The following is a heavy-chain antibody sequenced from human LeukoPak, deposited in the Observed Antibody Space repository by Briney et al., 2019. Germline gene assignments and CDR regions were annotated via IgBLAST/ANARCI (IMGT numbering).Heavy chain of an antibody. CDR2: ISGSGGST. J-gene: IGHJ4*02. V-gene: IGHV3-23*01. CDR3: AKNFDYVWGSYLGLRGGDY. CDR1: GFTFSSYG. D-gene: IGHD3-16*02. Sequence: GGSLRLSCAASGFTFSSYGMSWVRQAPGKGLEWVSAISGSGGSTYYADSVKGRFAISRDNSKNTLYLQMNSLRAEDTAVYYCAKNFDYVWGSYLGLRGGDYWGRGTLVTVSS.